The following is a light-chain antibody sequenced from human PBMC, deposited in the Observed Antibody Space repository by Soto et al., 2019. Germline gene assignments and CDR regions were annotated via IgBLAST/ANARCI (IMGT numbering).Light chain of an antibody. CDR3: QQSYSIPQT. J-gene: IGKJ4*01. V-gene: IGKV1-39*01. CDR2: AAS. CDR1: QTVSTY. Sequence: DIQMTQSPSSLSASVGDRVTIACRASQTVSTYLNWYQQRPGKAPKLLIYAASSLQSGVPSRFSGSGSGTHFTLTTSSLQPEDFATYYCQQSYSIPQTFGGGTKVGIK.